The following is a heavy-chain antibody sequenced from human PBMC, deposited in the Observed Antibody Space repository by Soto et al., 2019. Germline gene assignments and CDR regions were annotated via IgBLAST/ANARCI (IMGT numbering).Heavy chain of an antibody. CDR2: INHSGST. J-gene: IGHJ4*02. D-gene: IGHD3-10*01. V-gene: IGHV4-34*01. CDR1: GGSFSGYY. CDR3: ARGLAYYYGSGSFPRRCLGY. Sequence: QVQLQQWGAGLLKPSETLSLTCAVYGGSFSGYYWSWIRQPPGKGLEWIGEINHSGSTNYNPSLKSRVTISVDTSKNQFSLKLSSVTAADTAVYYCARGLAYYYGSGSFPRRCLGYWGQGTLVTVSS.